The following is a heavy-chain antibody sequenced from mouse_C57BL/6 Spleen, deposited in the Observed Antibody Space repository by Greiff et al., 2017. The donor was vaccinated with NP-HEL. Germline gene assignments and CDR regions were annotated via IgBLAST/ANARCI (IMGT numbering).Heavy chain of an antibody. CDR3: GYGNYEGDYFDY. CDR1: GYTFTSYW. D-gene: IGHD2-1*01. V-gene: IGHV1-55*01. J-gene: IGHJ2*01. CDR2: IYPGSGST. Sequence: QVQLQQPGAELVKPGASVKMSCKASGYTFTSYWITWVKQRPGQGLEWIGDIYPGSGSTNYNEKFKSKATLTVDTSSSTAYMQLSSLTSEDSAVYYCGYGNYEGDYFDYWGQGTTLTVSS.